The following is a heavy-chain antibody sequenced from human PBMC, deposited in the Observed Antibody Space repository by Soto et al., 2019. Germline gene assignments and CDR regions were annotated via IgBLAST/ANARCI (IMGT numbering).Heavy chain of an antibody. Sequence: QVQLQESGPGLVKPSQTLSLTCTVSGGSISSDYYYWSWIRQNPGKGLEWIGYISYSGTSYYNPSLKSRVTISRDTSKNQFSLNVTSVTAADTAVYFCARNKDRIDCWGQGTLVTVSS. V-gene: IGHV4-31*03. J-gene: IGHJ4*02. CDR1: GGSISSDYYY. CDR2: ISYSGTS. CDR3: ARNKDRIDC.